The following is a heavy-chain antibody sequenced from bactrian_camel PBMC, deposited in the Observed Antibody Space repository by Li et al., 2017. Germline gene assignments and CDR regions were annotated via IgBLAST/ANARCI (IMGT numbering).Heavy chain of an antibody. J-gene: IGHJ6*01. CDR3: SAPVPCPQGGELYVPESDRGY. D-gene: IGHD7*01. V-gene: IGHV3S63*01. CDR2: IYTGDGST. Sequence: QLVESGGGSVQAGGSVRLSCVASGDTYLYNGVGWFRQGPGKEREGLAGIYTGDGSTRYADSVKGRFTITKDVNKNTVYLQMNSLKPEDTAMYYCSAPVPCPQGGELYVPESDRGYWGQGTQVTVS. CDR1: GDTYLYNG.